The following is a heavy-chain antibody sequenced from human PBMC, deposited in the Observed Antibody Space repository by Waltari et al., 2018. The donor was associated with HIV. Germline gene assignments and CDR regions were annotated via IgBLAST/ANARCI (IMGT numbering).Heavy chain of an antibody. D-gene: IGHD4-17*01. J-gene: IGHJ4*02. Sequence: QVQLVQSGAEVKRPGSSVKVSCQASGGTFNRYSVSWVRQAPGQRLGWMVGLIPVFGTLNYAQKFKDRLTLIADEAKGTAYMELTNLRSEDTALYYCSTSRQNNSYASDYGAYLLASWGQGTLVTVSS. CDR3: STSRQNNSYASDYGAYLLAS. CDR1: GGTFNRYS. V-gene: IGHV1-69*12. CDR2: LIPVFGTL.